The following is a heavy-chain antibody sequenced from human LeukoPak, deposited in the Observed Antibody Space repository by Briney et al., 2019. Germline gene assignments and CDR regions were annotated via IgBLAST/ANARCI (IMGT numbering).Heavy chain of an antibody. CDR3: AKDRYCSTSTCTYSFDY. D-gene: IGHD2-2*01. J-gene: IGHJ4*02. V-gene: IGHV3-30*02. CDR2: IRSDGSNE. CDR1: GFTLSTYA. Sequence: PGGSLRLPCAASGFTLSTYAMYWVRQAPGKGLEWVAFIRSDGSNEYYADSVKGRCTISRDNSKNTLYLQMNSLSAEDTAVHFCAKDRYCSTSTCTYSFDYWGQGTLVTVSS.